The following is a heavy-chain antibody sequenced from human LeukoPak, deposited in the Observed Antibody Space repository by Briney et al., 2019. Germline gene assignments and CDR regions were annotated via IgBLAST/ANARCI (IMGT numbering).Heavy chain of an antibody. CDR1: GYTFTSYD. CDR2: MNPNSGNT. CDR3: ARVGVRLGAYCSGGSCHDY. V-gene: IGHV1-8*01. J-gene: IGHJ4*02. Sequence: GASVKVSCKASGYTFTSYDMNWVRQATGQGLEWMGWMNPNSGNTGYAQKFQGRVTMTRNTSISTAYMELSSLRSEDTAVYYCARVGVRLGAYCSGGSCHDYWGQGTLVSVSS. D-gene: IGHD2-15*01.